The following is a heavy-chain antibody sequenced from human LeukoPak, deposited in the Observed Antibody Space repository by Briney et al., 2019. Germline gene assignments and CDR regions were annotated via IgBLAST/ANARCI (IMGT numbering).Heavy chain of an antibody. Sequence: KYGESLKISCKGSGYTFTSYWIAWVRQMPGKGLEWVGIIYPGDSDTRYSPSFQGQVTFSADKSISTAYLQWSSLKASDTAMYYCARQGTSWAEYDVRGPGTTVTVSS. CDR2: IYPGDSDT. V-gene: IGHV5-51*01. CDR1: GYTFTSYW. D-gene: IGHD6-13*01. CDR3: ARQGTSWAEYDV. J-gene: IGHJ6*02.